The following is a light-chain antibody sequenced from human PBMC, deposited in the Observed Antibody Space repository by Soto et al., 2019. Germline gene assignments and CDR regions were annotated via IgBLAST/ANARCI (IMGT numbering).Light chain of an antibody. CDR1: SSDIGSYKL. CDR3: SSYAGSNILVV. Sequence: QSVLTQPGSVSGSPGQSITISCSGTSSDIGSYKLVSWYQQHPGKAPKVIIFEGSRLPSGVSSRFSGSKSGNTASLTISGLRPEDEADYYCSSYAGSNILVVFGGGTQLTVL. CDR2: EGS. J-gene: IGLJ2*01. V-gene: IGLV2-23*01.